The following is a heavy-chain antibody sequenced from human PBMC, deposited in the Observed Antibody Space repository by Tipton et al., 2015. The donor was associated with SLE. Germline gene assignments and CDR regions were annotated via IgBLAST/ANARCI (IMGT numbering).Heavy chain of an antibody. CDR2: VFHTGTT. V-gene: IGHV4-59*11. Sequence: LRLSCTVSGDSIRSHYWNWIRQPTGKGLEWIGFVFHTGTTNYNPSFRSRVILSVDMSKNQFSLKLTSVTAADTAIYYCAGVRDGARPFGSWGQGTLVTVSS. CDR3: AGVRDGARPFGS. D-gene: IGHD5-24*01. J-gene: IGHJ4*02. CDR1: GDSIRSHY.